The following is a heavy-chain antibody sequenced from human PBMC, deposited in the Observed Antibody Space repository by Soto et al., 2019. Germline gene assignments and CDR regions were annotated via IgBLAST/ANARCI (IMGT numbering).Heavy chain of an antibody. CDR1: GGSISSYY. V-gene: IGHV4-59*08. Sequence: QVQLQESGPGLVKPSETLSLTCTVSGGSISSYYWSWIRQPPGKGLEWIGYIYYSGSTNYNPSLQSRVTISVDTSKNQFSLKLRSVNAADTAVYYCARLWGWSVDYGGQGTLVTVSS. CDR2: IYYSGST. CDR3: ARLWGWSVDY. D-gene: IGHD3-16*01. J-gene: IGHJ4*02.